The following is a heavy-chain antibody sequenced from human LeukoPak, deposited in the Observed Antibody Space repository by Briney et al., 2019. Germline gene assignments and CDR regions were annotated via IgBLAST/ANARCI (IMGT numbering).Heavy chain of an antibody. D-gene: IGHD5-18*01. J-gene: IGHJ4*02. V-gene: IGHV1-2*06. Sequence: VASVTVSCKASGYTFTGYYMHWVRQAPGQGLEWMGRINPNSGGTNYAQKFQGRVTMTRDTSISTAYMELSRLRSDDTAVYYCARDRVTRRHLTGYMIDYWGQGTLVTVSS. CDR3: ARDRVTRRHLTGYMIDY. CDR2: INPNSGGT. CDR1: GYTFTGYY.